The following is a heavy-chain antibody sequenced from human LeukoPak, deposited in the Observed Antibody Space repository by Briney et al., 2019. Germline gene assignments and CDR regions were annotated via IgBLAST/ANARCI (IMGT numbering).Heavy chain of an antibody. V-gene: IGHV1-8*01. Sequence: ASVKVSCKASGYTFTSYDINWVRQATGQGLEWMGWMNPNSGNTGYAQKFQGRVTMTRNTSISTAYMELSSLTSEDTAVYYCARVCSGGSCLDFWGQGTLVAVSS. CDR1: GYTFTSYD. CDR2: MNPNSGNT. CDR3: ARVCSGGSCLDF. J-gene: IGHJ4*02. D-gene: IGHD2-15*01.